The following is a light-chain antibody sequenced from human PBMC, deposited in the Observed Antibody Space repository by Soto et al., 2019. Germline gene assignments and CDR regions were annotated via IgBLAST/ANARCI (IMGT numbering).Light chain of an antibody. Sequence: EIVLTQSPGTLSLSPGQRATLSCRASQSVSSSYLAWYQQKPGQAPRPLIYGASSRATGIPDRFSGSGSGTDFTLTISRLEPEDFAVYYCQQYSSSPCTFGQGTKVEIK. CDR1: QSVSSSY. J-gene: IGKJ1*01. V-gene: IGKV3-20*01. CDR3: QQYSSSPCT. CDR2: GAS.